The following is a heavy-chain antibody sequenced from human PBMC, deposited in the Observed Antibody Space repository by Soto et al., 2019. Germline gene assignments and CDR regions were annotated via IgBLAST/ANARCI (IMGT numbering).Heavy chain of an antibody. Sequence: SVKVSCKDSGGTFSCYAISWVRQAPGQGLEWMGGNIPIFATANYAQKFQGRVTITADESTSTAYMELSSLRSEDTAVYYCARDRSRAAARRDYYYGMDVWGQ. V-gene: IGHV1-69*13. J-gene: IGHJ6*01. CDR3: ARDRSRAAARRDYYYGMDV. CDR1: GGTFSCYA. D-gene: IGHD6-6*01. CDR2: NIPIFATA.